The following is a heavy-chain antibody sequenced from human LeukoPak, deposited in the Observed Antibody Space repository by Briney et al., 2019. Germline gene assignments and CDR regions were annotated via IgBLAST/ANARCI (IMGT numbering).Heavy chain of an antibody. V-gene: IGHV1-46*01. CDR2: INPSGGST. CDR1: GYTFTSYY. Sequence: ASVKVSCKASGYTFTSYYMHWVRQAPGQGLEWMGIINPSGGSTSYAQKFQGRVTITTDESTSTAYMELSSLRSEDTAVYYCASQGYDSSDYWGQGTLVTVSS. D-gene: IGHD3-22*01. J-gene: IGHJ4*02. CDR3: ASQGYDSSDY.